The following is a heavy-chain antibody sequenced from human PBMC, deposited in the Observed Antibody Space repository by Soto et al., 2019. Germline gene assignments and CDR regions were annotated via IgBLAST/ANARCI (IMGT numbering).Heavy chain of an antibody. CDR1: GGTFSSYA. V-gene: IGHV1-69*13. Sequence: GASVKVSCKASGGTFSSYAVSWVRQAPGQGLEWMGGIIPIFGTANYAQKFQGRVTITADESTSTAYMELSSLRSEDTAVYYCAVGATAPYYYYGMDVWGQGTTVTVSS. J-gene: IGHJ6*02. CDR2: IIPIFGTA. D-gene: IGHD1-26*01. CDR3: AVGATAPYYYYGMDV.